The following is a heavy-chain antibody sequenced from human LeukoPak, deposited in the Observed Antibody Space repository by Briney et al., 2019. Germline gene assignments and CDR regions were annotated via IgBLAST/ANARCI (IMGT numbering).Heavy chain of an antibody. CDR3: AREGWTRYYVSGENWFDP. CDR2: INHSGST. J-gene: IGHJ5*02. V-gene: IGHV4-34*01. Sequence: PSETLSLTCAVYGGSFSGYYWSWIRQPPGKGLEWIGEINHSGSTNYNPSVKSRVTISVDTSKNHFSLKLSSVTATDTAVYYCAREGWTRYYVSGENWFDPWGQGTLVIVSS. D-gene: IGHD3-10*01. CDR1: GGSFSGYY.